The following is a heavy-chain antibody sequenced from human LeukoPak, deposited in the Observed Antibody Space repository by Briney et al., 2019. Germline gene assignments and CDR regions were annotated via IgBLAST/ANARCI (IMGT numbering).Heavy chain of an antibody. Sequence: SETLSLTCTVSGGSISSSSYYWGWIRQPPGKGLEWIVSIYYSGSTYYNPSPKSRVTISVDTSKNQFSLKLSSVTAADTAVYYCARAGEDYSSSWYPSLGWFDPWGQGTLVTVSS. CDR2: IYYSGST. CDR1: GGSISSSSYY. J-gene: IGHJ5*02. V-gene: IGHV4-39*07. CDR3: ARAGEDYSSSWYPSLGWFDP. D-gene: IGHD6-13*01.